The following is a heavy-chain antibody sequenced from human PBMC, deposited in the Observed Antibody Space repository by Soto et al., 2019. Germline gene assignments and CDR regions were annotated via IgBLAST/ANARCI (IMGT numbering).Heavy chain of an antibody. V-gene: IGHV1-18*01. CDR2: ISAYNGNT. D-gene: IGHD3-9*01. CDR3: ARRDYDILTGLNWFDP. J-gene: IGHJ5*02. CDR1: GYSFTSYG. Sequence: ASVTVSCQASGYSFTSYGISWVRQAPGQGLEWMGWISAYNGNTNYAQKLQGRVTMTTDTSTSTAYMELRSLRSDDTAVYYCARRDYDILTGLNWFDPWGQGTLVTVSS.